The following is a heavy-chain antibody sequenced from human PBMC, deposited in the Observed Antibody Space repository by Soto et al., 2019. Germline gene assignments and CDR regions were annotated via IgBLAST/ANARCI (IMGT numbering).Heavy chain of an antibody. V-gene: IGHV4-34*01. D-gene: IGHD3-10*02. CDR2: NTHSGST. CDR3: ARSSVRGWSY. CDR1: GGSFSGYY. J-gene: IGHJ4*02. Sequence: SETLSLTCAVYGGSFSGYYWTWIRQPPGKGLEWIGENTHSGSTNYNPSLKSRVTISVDTSKNQFSLNPNSVTAADTAVYYCARSSVRGWSYWGQGTLVTVSS.